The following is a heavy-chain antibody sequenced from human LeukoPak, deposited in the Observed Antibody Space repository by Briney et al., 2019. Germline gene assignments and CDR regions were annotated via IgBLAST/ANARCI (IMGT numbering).Heavy chain of an antibody. CDR2: ISSSGSTI. CDR3: AKDRSYSGYEPLDY. J-gene: IGHJ4*02. D-gene: IGHD5-12*01. V-gene: IGHV3-11*04. CDR1: GFTFSDYY. Sequence: GGSLRLSCAASGFTFSDYYMSWIRQAPGKGLEWVSYISSSGSTIYYADSVKGRFTISRDNSKNTLYLQMNSLRAEDTAMYYCAKDRSYSGYEPLDYWGQGTLVTVSS.